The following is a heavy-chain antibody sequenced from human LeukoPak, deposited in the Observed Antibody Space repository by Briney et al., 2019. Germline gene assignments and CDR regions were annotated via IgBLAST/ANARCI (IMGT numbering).Heavy chain of an antibody. CDR1: GGTFSSYA. Sequence: SVKVSCKASGGTFSSYAISWVRQAPGQGLEWMGGIIPIFGTANYAQKFQGRVTITADESTSTAYMELSSLRSEDTAVYHCARDCSSTSCSDYWGQGTLVTVSS. J-gene: IGHJ4*02. CDR3: ARDCSSTSCSDY. V-gene: IGHV1-69*13. CDR2: IIPIFGTA. D-gene: IGHD2-2*01.